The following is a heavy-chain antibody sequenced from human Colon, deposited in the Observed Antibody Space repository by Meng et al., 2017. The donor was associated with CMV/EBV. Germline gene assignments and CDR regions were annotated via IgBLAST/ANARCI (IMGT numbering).Heavy chain of an antibody. Sequence: GESLKISCAASGFSVTNNYFTWVRQAPGKGLERVAVSYYGGNTYYADSVKGRFTTSRDNSKNSLYLQMNNLRGEDTAVYYCARVMTTITTLAKDVWGQGTTVTVSS. V-gene: IGHV3-66*02. J-gene: IGHJ6*02. CDR1: GFSVTNNY. D-gene: IGHD5-24*01. CDR2: SYYGGNT. CDR3: ARVMTTITTLAKDV.